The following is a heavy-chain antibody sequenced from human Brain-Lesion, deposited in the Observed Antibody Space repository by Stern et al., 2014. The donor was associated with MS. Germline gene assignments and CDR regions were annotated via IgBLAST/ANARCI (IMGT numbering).Heavy chain of an antibody. J-gene: IGHJ4*02. D-gene: IGHD5-18*01. CDR3: ASGYRIFDY. CDR2: IHPSGSA. Sequence: QVQLQESGPGLVKPSQTLSLTCNVSGGSISSGRDYWSWLRQPVGQGLQWIGRIHPSGSAYYTPSLKSRVTISTDTSKNQFSLELTSATAADTAIYYCASGYRIFDYWGQGILVTVSS. CDR1: GGSISSGRDY. V-gene: IGHV4-61*02.